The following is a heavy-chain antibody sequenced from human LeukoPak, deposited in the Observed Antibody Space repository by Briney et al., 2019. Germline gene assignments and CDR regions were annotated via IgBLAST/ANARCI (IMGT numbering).Heavy chain of an antibody. V-gene: IGHV3-30*02. D-gene: IGHD3-10*01. CDR1: GFTFSSYG. J-gene: IGHJ3*02. CDR3: AKDLGLWFGESDAFDI. CDR2: IRYDGSNK. Sequence: AGGYLRLSCAASGFTFSSYGMHWVRQAPGKGLEWVAFIRYDGSNKYYADSVKGRFTISRDNSKNTLYLQMNSLRAEDTAVYYCAKDLGLWFGESDAFDIWGQETMVTVSS.